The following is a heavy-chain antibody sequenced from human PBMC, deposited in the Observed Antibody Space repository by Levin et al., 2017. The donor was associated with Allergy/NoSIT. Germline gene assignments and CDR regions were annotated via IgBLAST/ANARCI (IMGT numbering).Heavy chain of an antibody. D-gene: IGHD3-10*01. J-gene: IGHJ5*02. Sequence: SETLSLTCAVSGGSISSAGYSWSWIRQPPGKGLEWLGSIYHSGNTHYNPSLKSPVTISVDRSKNQFSLRLSSVTAADTAVYFCARGGGITMVRGVTNWFDPWGQGTLVTVSS. CDR2: IYHSGNT. V-gene: IGHV4-30-2*01. CDR3: ARGGGITMVRGVTNWFDP. CDR1: GGSISSAGYS.